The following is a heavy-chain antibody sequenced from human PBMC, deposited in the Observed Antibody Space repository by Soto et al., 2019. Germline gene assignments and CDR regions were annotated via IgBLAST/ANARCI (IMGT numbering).Heavy chain of an antibody. Sequence: QVQLQESGPGLVKPSETLSLTCTVSGGSISSYYWSWIRQPPGKGLEWFGSIYYSGSTNYNPSLKSRVTISVDTYKNQFSLKLSSVTAAYTAVYYCATTRPRVWGSYEVDYWGQGTLVTVSS. CDR2: IYYSGST. CDR3: ATTRPRVWGSYEVDY. V-gene: IGHV4-59*01. D-gene: IGHD3-16*01. CDR1: GGSISSYY. J-gene: IGHJ4*02.